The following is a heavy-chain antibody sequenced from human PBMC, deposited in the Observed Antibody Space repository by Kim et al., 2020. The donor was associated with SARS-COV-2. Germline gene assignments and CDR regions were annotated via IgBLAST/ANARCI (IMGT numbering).Heavy chain of an antibody. CDR2: IYPGDSDT. J-gene: IGHJ6*03. V-gene: IGHV5-51*01. CDR1: GYSFTSYW. CDR3: ARGASNYDFWSGYYYYYYYYMDV. Sequence: GESRKISCKGSGYSFTSYWIGWVRQMPGKGLEWMGIIYPGDSDTRYSPSFQGQVTISADKSISTAYLQWSSLKASDTAMYYCARGASNYDFWSGYYYYYYYYMDVWGKGTTVTVSS. D-gene: IGHD3-3*01.